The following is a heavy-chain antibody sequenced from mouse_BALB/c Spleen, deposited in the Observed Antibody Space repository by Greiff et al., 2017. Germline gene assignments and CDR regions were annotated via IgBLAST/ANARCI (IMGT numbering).Heavy chain of an antibody. CDR3: ARHPATFYAMDY. CDR2: ISSGGGST. CDR1: GFAFSSYD. D-gene: IGHD1-2*01. V-gene: IGHV5-12-1*01. J-gene: IGHJ4*01. Sequence: EVQLVESGGGLVKPGGSLKLSCAASGFAFSSYDMSWVRQTPEKRLEWVAYISSGGGSTYYPDTVKGRFTISRDNAKNTLYLQMSSLKSEDTAMYYCARHPATFYAMDYWGQGTSVTVSS.